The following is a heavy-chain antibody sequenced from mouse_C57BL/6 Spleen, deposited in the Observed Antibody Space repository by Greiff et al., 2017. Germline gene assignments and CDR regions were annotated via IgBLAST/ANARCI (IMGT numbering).Heavy chain of an antibody. V-gene: IGHV1-15*01. CDR1: GYTFTDYE. D-gene: IGHD3-2*02. J-gene: IGHJ4*01. CDR3: TRGGSSEDYAMDY. CDR2: IDPETGGT. Sequence: QVQLKQSGAELVRPGASVTLSCKASGYTFTDYEMHWVKQTPVHGLEWIGAIDPETGGTAYNQKFKGKAILTADKSSSTAYMELRSLTSEDSAVYYCTRGGSSEDYAMDYWGQGTSVTVSS.